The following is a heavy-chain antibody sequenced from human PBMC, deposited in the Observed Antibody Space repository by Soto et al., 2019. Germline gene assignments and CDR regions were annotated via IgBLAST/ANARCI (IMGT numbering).Heavy chain of an antibody. CDR2: IYYSGST. Sequence: SETLSLTCTVSGGSVSSGSYYWSWIRQPPGKGLEWIGYIYYSGSTNYNPSLKSRVTISVDTSKNQFSLKLSSVTAADTAVYYCARVVYPHVEYSSSSKAFDIWGQGTMVTVSS. D-gene: IGHD6-6*01. V-gene: IGHV4-61*01. CDR3: ARVVYPHVEYSSSSKAFDI. CDR1: GGSVSSGSYY. J-gene: IGHJ3*02.